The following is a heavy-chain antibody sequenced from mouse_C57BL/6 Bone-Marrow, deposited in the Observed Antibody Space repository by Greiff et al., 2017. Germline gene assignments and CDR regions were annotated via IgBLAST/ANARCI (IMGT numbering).Heavy chain of an antibody. D-gene: IGHD1-1*01. J-gene: IGHJ1*03. V-gene: IGHV14-4*01. CDR1: GFNIKDDY. CDR3: TEFLITSVVARWDFDV. CDR2: IDPENGDT. Sequence: EVQLQQSGAELVRPGASVKLSCTASGFNIKDDYMHWVKQRPEQGLEWIGWIDPENGDTEYASKFPGKATLTADTSSNTAYLQLSSLTSEDTAVXCCTEFLITSVVARWDFDVWGTGTTVTVSS.